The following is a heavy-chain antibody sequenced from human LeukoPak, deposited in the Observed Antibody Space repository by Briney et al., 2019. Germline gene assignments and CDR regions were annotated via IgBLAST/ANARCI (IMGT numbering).Heavy chain of an antibody. V-gene: IGHV4-59*12. Sequence: SETLSHTCSVSGDSISNIYCNWIRQPPGKGLEWIGYIHYSGSTNHNPSLKCRVTTSVDTSKNQCFLRLNSVTAADTAIYYCARADNYGLDVWGQGTTVTVSS. CDR2: IHYSGST. CDR1: GDSISNIY. D-gene: IGHD3-9*01. CDR3: ARADNYGLDV. J-gene: IGHJ6*02.